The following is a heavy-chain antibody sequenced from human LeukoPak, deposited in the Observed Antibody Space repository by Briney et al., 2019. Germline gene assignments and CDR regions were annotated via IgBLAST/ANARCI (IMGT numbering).Heavy chain of an antibody. CDR3: ARDLWSGYSPGPQRNMDV. Sequence: IPGGSLRLSCAASGFTVSSNYMSWVRQAPGKGLEWIGYIYYSGSTNYNPSLKSRVTISVDTSKNQFSLKLSSVTAADTAVYYCARDLWSGYSPGPQRNMDVWGKGTTDTVSS. J-gene: IGHJ6*03. CDR2: IYYSGST. CDR1: GFTVSSNY. D-gene: IGHD3-3*01. V-gene: IGHV4-59*02.